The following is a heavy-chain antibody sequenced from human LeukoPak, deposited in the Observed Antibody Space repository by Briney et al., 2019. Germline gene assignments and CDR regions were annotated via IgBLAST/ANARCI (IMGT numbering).Heavy chain of an antibody. J-gene: IGHJ6*03. CDR1: GFTFSSYA. V-gene: IGHV3-30*01. Sequence: GSLRLSCAASGFTFSSYAMHWVRQAPGKGLEWVAVISYDGSNKYYADSVKGRFTISRDNSKNTLYLQMNSLRAEDTAVYYCARDGLDIVVVPAALYYYYMDVWGKGTTVTVSS. CDR3: ARDGLDIVVVPAALYYYYMDV. D-gene: IGHD2-2*01. CDR2: ISYDGSNK.